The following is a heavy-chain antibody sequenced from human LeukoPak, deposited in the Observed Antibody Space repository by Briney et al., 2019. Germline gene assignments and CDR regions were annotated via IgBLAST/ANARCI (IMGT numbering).Heavy chain of an antibody. Sequence: ASVKVSCKASGYTFTSYGISWVRQAPGQGLEWMGWISAYNGNTNYAQKFQGRVTITADKSTSTAYMELSSLRSEDTAVYYCARASRDTAMVTGYYYYYYMDVWGKGTTVTVSS. CDR2: ISAYNGNT. J-gene: IGHJ6*03. D-gene: IGHD5-18*01. CDR3: ARASRDTAMVTGYYYYYYMDV. V-gene: IGHV1-18*01. CDR1: GYTFTSYG.